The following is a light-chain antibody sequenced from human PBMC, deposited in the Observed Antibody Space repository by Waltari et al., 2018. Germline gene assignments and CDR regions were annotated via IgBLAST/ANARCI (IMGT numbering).Light chain of an antibody. CDR3: EHYNGFPYT. CDR2: KAS. J-gene: IGKJ2*01. CDR1: QSVSSW. Sequence: DIRMTQFPSTLSASVGDRVTITCRASQSVSSWLAWYQQKPGKAPKLLIYKASNLESGVPSRFSGSGSGTECTLTISSLQTDDFATYYCEHYNGFPYTFGQGTRLEI. V-gene: IGKV1-5*03.